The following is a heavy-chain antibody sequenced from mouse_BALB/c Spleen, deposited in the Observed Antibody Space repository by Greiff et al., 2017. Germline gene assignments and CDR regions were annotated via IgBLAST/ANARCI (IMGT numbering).Heavy chain of an antibody. J-gene: IGHJ2*01. CDR3: ARGKYYGSSSDY. V-gene: IGHV1-4*02. D-gene: IGHD1-1*01. CDR1: GYTFTSYT. CDR2: INPSSGYT. Sequence: VQLQQSAAELARPGASVKMSCKASGYTFTSYTMHWVKQRPGQGLEWIGYINPSSGYTEYNQKFKDKTTLTADKSSSTAYMQLSSLTSEDSAVYYCARGKYYGSSSDYWGQGTTLTVSS.